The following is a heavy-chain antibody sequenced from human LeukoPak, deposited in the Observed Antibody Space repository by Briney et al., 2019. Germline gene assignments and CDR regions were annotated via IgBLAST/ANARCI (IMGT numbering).Heavy chain of an antibody. CDR1: GFTFSSYA. V-gene: IGHV3-30-3*01. D-gene: IGHD7-27*01. CDR3: ARTMWGFDY. J-gene: IGHJ4*02. Sequence: GGSLRLSCAASGFTFSSYAMHWVRQAPGKGLEWVAVISYDGSNKYYADSVKGRFTISRDNAKNSLFLQMNSLRVEDTAVYYCARTMWGFDYWGQGTLVTVSS. CDR2: ISYDGSNK.